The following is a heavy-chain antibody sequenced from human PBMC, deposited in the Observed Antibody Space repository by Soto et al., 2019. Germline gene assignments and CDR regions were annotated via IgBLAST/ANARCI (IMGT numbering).Heavy chain of an antibody. D-gene: IGHD6-13*01. J-gene: IGHJ5*02. CDR1: GGTFSSYA. V-gene: IGHV1-69*06. CDR3: ARVGAQQLVFRQQNNWFDP. CDR2: IIPIFGTA. Sequence: GASVKVSCKASGGTFSSYAFSWVRQAPGQGLGWMGGIIPIFGTASYAQKFQGRVTITADKSTSTAYMELSSLRSEDTAVYYCARVGAQQLVFRQQNNWFDPWGQGTLVTVSS.